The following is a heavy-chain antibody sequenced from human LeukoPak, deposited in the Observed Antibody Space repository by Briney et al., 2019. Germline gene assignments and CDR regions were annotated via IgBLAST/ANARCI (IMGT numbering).Heavy chain of an antibody. Sequence: PGGSLRLSCAASGFTFSSYAMHWVRQAPGKGLEWVAVISYDGSNKYYADSVKGRFTISRDNSKNTLYLQMNSLRAEDTAVYYCASSRSDYPFDYWGQGTLVTVSS. D-gene: IGHD4-17*01. V-gene: IGHV3-30-3*01. CDR1: GFTFSSYA. J-gene: IGHJ4*02. CDR2: ISYDGSNK. CDR3: ASSRSDYPFDY.